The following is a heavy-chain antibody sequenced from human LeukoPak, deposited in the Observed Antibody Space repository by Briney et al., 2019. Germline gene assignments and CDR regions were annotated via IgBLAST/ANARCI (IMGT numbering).Heavy chain of an antibody. CDR1: GFTLSTYA. Sequence: GGSLRLSCAASGFTLSTYAMSWVRQTPGKGLEWVAATSSSDAGTYHADSVRGRFTISRDNSKNTLYLQMNSLRAEDTAVYYCAKDLTGYSSSWYEHWFDPWGQGTLVTVSS. CDR3: AKDLTGYSSSWYEHWFDP. V-gene: IGHV3-23*01. CDR2: TSSSDAGT. D-gene: IGHD6-13*01. J-gene: IGHJ5*02.